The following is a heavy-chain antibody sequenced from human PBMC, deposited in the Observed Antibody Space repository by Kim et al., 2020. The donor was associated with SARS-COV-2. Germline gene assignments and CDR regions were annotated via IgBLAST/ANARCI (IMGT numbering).Heavy chain of an antibody. Sequence: GGSLRLSCAASGFTFSDYYMSWIRQAPGKGLECVSYISSSSSFTSYADSVKGRFTISRDNAKNSLYLQMNSLRAEDTAVYYCARELGVAAATRSAGYWGQGTLVTVSS. J-gene: IGHJ4*02. CDR1: GFTFSDYY. V-gene: IGHV3-11*06. D-gene: IGHD2-15*01. CDR2: ISSSSSFT. CDR3: ARELGVAAATRSAGY.